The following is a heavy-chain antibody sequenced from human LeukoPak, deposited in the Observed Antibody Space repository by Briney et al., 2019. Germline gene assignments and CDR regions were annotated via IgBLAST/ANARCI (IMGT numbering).Heavy chain of an antibody. D-gene: IGHD3-22*01. V-gene: IGHV3-11*01. J-gene: IGHJ4*02. Sequence: PGGSLRLSCAASGFIFSDYYMSWIRQAPGKGLEWVSYISSSGSFIYYADSVKGRFTISRDNAKNSLYLQMNSLRAEDTAVYYCAREPYYYDSSGYVSDYWGQGTLVTVSS. CDR3: AREPYYYDSSGYVSDY. CDR2: ISSSGSFI. CDR1: GFIFSDYY.